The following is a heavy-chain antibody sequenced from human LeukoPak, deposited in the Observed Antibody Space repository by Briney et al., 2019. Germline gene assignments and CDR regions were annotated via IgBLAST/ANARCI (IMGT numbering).Heavy chain of an antibody. CDR2: IIPIFGTA. Sequence: GASVKVSCKASGGTFSSYAISWVRQAPGQGLEWMGGIIPIFGTANYARKFQGRVTITADESTSTAYMELSSLRSEDTAVYYCARGGAYGDYEYFQHWGQGTLVTASS. CDR1: GGTFSSYA. D-gene: IGHD4-17*01. V-gene: IGHV1-69*13. CDR3: ARGGAYGDYEYFQH. J-gene: IGHJ1*01.